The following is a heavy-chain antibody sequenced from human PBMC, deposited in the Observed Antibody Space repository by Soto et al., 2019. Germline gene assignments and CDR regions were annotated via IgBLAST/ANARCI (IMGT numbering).Heavy chain of an antibody. CDR1: GDSISTVDYF. Sequence: QVQLLESGPGLVKPPQTLSLTCSVSGDSISTVDYFWAWVRQPPGQALEYIGYIYKSATTYYNPSFESRVAISLDTSKSQFSLNVTSLTAADTAVYFCARGRYCLTGRCFPNWFDSWGQGTLVTVSS. J-gene: IGHJ5*01. V-gene: IGHV4-30-4*01. CDR2: IYKSATT. D-gene: IGHD2-15*01. CDR3: ARGRYCLTGRCFPNWFDS.